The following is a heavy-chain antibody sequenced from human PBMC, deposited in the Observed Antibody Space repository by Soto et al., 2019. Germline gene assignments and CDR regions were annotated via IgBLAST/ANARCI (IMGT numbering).Heavy chain of an antibody. Sequence: QVQLQESGPGLVKPSETLSLTCTVSGGSRSGQHWSWIRQPPGKGLEWIGHHSDSTNYNPSLKSRVTISTDMSKNQFSLKLSSVTAADTAVYFCATYSVGEGGRGYWGQGTLVTVSS. J-gene: IGHJ4*02. CDR1: GGSRSGQH. CDR3: ATYSVGEGGRGY. V-gene: IGHV4-4*09. CDR2: HHSDST. D-gene: IGHD5-12*01.